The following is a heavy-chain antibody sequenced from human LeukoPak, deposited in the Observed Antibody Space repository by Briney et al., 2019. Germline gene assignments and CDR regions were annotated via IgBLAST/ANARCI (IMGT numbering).Heavy chain of an antibody. J-gene: IGHJ4*02. D-gene: IGHD3-22*01. CDR3: ARDYYDSSGYFDGLNY. CDR2: INSDGSST. V-gene: IGHV3-74*01. Sequence: GGSLRLSCAASGFTFSSYWMHWVRQAPGKGLVWVSRINSDGSSTSYADSVKGRFTISRDNAKNTLYLQMNSLRAEDTAVYYRARDYYDSSGYFDGLNYWGQGTLVTVSS. CDR1: GFTFSSYW.